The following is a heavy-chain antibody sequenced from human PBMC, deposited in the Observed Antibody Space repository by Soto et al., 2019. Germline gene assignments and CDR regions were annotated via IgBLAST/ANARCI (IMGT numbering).Heavy chain of an antibody. V-gene: IGHV1-18*01. CDR3: ASLAGYCISTSCYRMDV. Sequence: QVQLVQSGAEVKKPGASVKVSCKASGYPSTSYGVSWVRQAPGQGLEWMGLISVYNGNTKYAQKFQGRVTMTTDTSTSTAYMELRSLRSDDTAVYYCASLAGYCISTSCYRMDVWGQGTTVTVSS. CDR2: ISVYNGNT. CDR1: GYPSTSYG. J-gene: IGHJ6*02. D-gene: IGHD2-2*01.